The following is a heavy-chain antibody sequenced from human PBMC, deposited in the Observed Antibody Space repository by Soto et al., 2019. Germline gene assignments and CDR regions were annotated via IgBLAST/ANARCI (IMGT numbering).Heavy chain of an antibody. V-gene: IGHV4-30-4*01. J-gene: IGHJ4*02. CDR2: IYYSGST. D-gene: IGHD2-15*01. CDR1: GGSISSGDYY. Sequence: KTSETLSLTCTVSGGSISSGDYYWSWIRQPPGKGLEWIGYIYYSGSTYYNPSLKSRVTISVDTSKNQFSLKLSSVTAADTAVYYCARNPRYCSGGSCYWAPFDYWGQGSLVTVSS. CDR3: ARNPRYCSGGSCYWAPFDY.